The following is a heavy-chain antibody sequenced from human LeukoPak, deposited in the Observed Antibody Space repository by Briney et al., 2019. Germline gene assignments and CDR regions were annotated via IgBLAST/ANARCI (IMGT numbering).Heavy chain of an antibody. V-gene: IGHV3-30*02. J-gene: IGHJ4*02. Sequence: GGSLRLSCAASGFTFSSYGMHWVRQAPGKGLEWAAFIRYDGSNKYYADSVKGRFTISRDNSKNTLYLQMNSLRAEDTAVYYCARGYDSSANFDYWGQGTLVTVSS. CDR3: ARGYDSSANFDY. CDR2: IRYDGSNK. D-gene: IGHD3-22*01. CDR1: GFTFSSYG.